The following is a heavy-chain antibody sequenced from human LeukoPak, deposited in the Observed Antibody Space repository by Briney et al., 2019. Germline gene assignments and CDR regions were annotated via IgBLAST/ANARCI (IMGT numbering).Heavy chain of an antibody. CDR1: GFTFSRYA. CDR2: ISGSGGST. Sequence: GGSLRLSCAASGFTFSRYAMSCVRQAPGKGLEWVSAISGSGGSTYYADSVKGRFTISRDNSKNTLYLQMNSLRAEDTTVYYCAKTTYGDSPYYFDYWGQGTLVTVSS. D-gene: IGHD4-17*01. V-gene: IGHV3-23*01. J-gene: IGHJ4*02. CDR3: AKTTYGDSPYYFDY.